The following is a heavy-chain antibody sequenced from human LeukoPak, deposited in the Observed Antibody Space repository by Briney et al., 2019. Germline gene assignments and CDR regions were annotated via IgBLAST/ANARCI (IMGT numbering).Heavy chain of an antibody. V-gene: IGHV3-21*01. CDR1: GFTFSSYA. CDR3: ARDSTWFGNKNYGMDV. Sequence: PGGSLRLSCAASGFTFSSYAMNWVRQAPGKGLEWVASISSSSSHIYYADSVKGRFTISRDNAKNPVSLQMNSLRVEDTALFYCARDSTWFGNKNYGMDVWGQGTTVTVSS. D-gene: IGHD3-10*01. CDR2: ISSSSSHI. J-gene: IGHJ6*02.